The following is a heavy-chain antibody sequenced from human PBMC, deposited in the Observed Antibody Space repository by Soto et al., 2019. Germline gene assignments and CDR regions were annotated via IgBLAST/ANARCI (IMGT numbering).Heavy chain of an antibody. Sequence: SETLSLTCTVSGGSISSGDYYWSWIRQPPGKGLEWIGYIYYSGSTYYNPSLKSRVTISVDTSKNQFSLKLSSVTAADTAVYYCARDRYSSSYLCFDPWGQGTLVTVSS. CDR3: ARDRYSSSYLCFDP. CDR2: IYYSGST. D-gene: IGHD6-13*01. J-gene: IGHJ5*02. V-gene: IGHV4-30-4*01. CDR1: GGSISSGDYY.